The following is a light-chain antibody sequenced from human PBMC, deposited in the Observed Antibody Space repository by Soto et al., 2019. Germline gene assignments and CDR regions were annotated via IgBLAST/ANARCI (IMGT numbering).Light chain of an antibody. Sequence: QSALTQPRSVSGSPGQSVTISCTGTSSDVGGYNYVSWYQQHPGKAPKIMIYDFSKRPSGVPDRFSGSKSVNTAPLTISGLQAEGEADYYCCSYAGRYTWVFGGGTKVTV. CDR2: DFS. J-gene: IGLJ3*02. CDR1: SSDVGGYNY. CDR3: CSYAGRYTWV. V-gene: IGLV2-11*01.